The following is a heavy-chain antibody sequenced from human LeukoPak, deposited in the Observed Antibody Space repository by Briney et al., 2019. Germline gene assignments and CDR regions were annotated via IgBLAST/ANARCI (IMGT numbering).Heavy chain of an antibody. CDR1: GYTFTSYG. CDR3: ARAGYSYGSPSYYYYYGMDV. D-gene: IGHD5-18*01. J-gene: IGHJ6*02. Sequence: ASVKVSCKASGYTFTSYGISWVRQAPGQGLEWMGWVSAYNGNTNYAQKLQGRVTMTTDTSTSTAYIELRSLRSDDTAVYYCARAGYSYGSPSYYYYYGMDVWGQGPTVTVSS. CDR2: VSAYNGNT. V-gene: IGHV1-18*01.